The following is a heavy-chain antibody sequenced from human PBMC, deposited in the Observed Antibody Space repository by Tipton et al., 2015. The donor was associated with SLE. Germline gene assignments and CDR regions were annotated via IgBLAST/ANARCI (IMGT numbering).Heavy chain of an antibody. V-gene: IGHV3-33*01. CDR1: GFTFSSFA. Sequence: SLRLSCAASGFTFSSFAMHWVRQAPGKGLEWVAVIWSDGSKKYYADFVEGQLTISRDNSKNTVYLEMYTLRAEDTAVYFCARGDGNTYPLYLNYYMDVWGKGTTVIVSS. CDR2: IWSDGSKK. CDR3: ARGDGNTYPLYLNYYMDV. J-gene: IGHJ6*03. D-gene: IGHD5-24*01.